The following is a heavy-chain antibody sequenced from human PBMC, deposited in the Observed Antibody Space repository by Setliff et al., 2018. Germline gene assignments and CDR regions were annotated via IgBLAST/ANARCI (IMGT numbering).Heavy chain of an antibody. Sequence: PSETLSLTCTVSGDSIMSPTYTWTWIRQLPGKGLEWIGYISRSGSTSYNSSLKRQITISLDTSKNQFSLKMNSVTAADTAVYYCASWGSAIGFGLWGQGTVVTVSS. CDR3: ASWGSAIGFGL. CDR1: GDSIMSPTYT. CDR2: ISRSGST. J-gene: IGHJ3*01. D-gene: IGHD3-16*01. V-gene: IGHV4-31*01.